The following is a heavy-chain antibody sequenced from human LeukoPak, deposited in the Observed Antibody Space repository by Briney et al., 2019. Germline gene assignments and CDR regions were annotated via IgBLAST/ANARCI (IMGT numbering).Heavy chain of an antibody. D-gene: IGHD6-19*01. CDR3: ASGAYIAVAPRDGYFDY. CDR1: GYTFTGYY. Sequence: GASVKVSCKASGYTFTGYYMHWVRQAPGQGLEWMGWINPNSGGTNYAQKFQGRVTMTRDTSISTAYMELSRLRSDDTAVYYCASGAYIAVAPRDGYFDYWGQGTLVTVSS. J-gene: IGHJ4*02. V-gene: IGHV1-2*02. CDR2: INPNSGGT.